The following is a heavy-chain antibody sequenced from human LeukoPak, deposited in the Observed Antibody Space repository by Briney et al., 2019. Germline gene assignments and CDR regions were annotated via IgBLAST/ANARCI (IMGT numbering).Heavy chain of an antibody. V-gene: IGHV3-23*01. CDR3: AKDHIRYYDYVWGSYRFDY. Sequence: GGSLRLSCAASGFTFSSYAMSWVRQAPGKGLEWVSAISGSGGSTYYADSVKGRFTISRDNSKNALYLQMSSLRAEDTAVYYCAKDHIRYYDYVWGSYRFDYWGREPWSPSPQ. CDR1: GFTFSSYA. J-gene: IGHJ4*02. D-gene: IGHD3-16*02. CDR2: ISGSGGST.